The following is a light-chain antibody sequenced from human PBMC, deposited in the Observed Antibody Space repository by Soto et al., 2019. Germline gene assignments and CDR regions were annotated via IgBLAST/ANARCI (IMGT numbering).Light chain of an antibody. CDR3: QKYSSVPV. Sequence: DIQMTQSPTSLSASVGDRVTITCRASQDIRNFVAWYQQKPGKAPKLLIYAASTLQSGVPLRFSGSGSGTDFTLTINSLQPEDVATYSCQKYSSVPVFGPGTKVEIK. CDR2: AAS. CDR1: QDIRNF. V-gene: IGKV1-27*01. J-gene: IGKJ3*01.